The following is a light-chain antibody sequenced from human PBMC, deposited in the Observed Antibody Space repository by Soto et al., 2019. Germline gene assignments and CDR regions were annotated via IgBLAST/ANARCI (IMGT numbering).Light chain of an antibody. CDR1: SSNIGTNT. CDR3: AAWDDSLNGYV. V-gene: IGLV1-44*01. Sequence: SALTQPPSASGTPGQRVTISCSGSSSNIGTNTVNWYQHLPRTAPKLLIFSYNQRPSGVPDRFSGSKSGASASLAISGLQPEDEADYYCAAWDDSLNGYVFGTGTKVTVL. J-gene: IGLJ1*01. CDR2: SYN.